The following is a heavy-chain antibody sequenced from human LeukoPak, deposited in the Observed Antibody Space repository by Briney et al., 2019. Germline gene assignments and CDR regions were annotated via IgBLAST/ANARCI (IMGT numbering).Heavy chain of an antibody. CDR1: GGSISSGDYY. Sequence: SQTLSLTCTVSGGSISSGDYYWSWIRQPPGKGLEWIGYIYYSGSTYYNPSLKSRVTISVDTSKNQFSLKLSSVTAADTAVYYCARNYDSSDYYLGYWGQGTQVTVSS. CDR2: IYYSGST. D-gene: IGHD3-22*01. J-gene: IGHJ4*02. CDR3: ARNYDSSDYYLGY. V-gene: IGHV4-30-4*08.